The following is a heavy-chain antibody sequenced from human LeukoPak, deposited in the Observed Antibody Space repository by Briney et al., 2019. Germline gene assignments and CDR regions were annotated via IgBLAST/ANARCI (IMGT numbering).Heavy chain of an antibody. J-gene: IGHJ3*02. Sequence: SETLSLTCTVSGYSISSGYFWGWMRQPPGKGLEWIGSIYQSETAHYNPSLKSRVTMSVDTSKNQFSLKLNSVTAADTAVYYCARDPGYYGSGTRGAFDIWGQGTMVTVSS. CDR1: GYSISSGYF. CDR2: IYQSETA. D-gene: IGHD3-10*01. CDR3: ARDPGYYGSGTRGAFDI. V-gene: IGHV4-38-2*02.